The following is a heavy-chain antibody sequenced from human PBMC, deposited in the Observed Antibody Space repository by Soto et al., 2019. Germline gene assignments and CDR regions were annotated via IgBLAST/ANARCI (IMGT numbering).Heavy chain of an antibody. V-gene: IGHV3-21*01. CDR1: GFTFSSYS. D-gene: IGHD6-6*01. Sequence: GGSLRLSCAASGFTFSSYSMNWVRQAPGKGLEWVSSISSSSSYIYYADSVKGRFTISRDNAKNSLYLQMNSLRAEDTAVYYCASLAGIAARIDYWGQGTLVTVSS. CDR3: ASLAGIAARIDY. CDR2: ISSSSSYI. J-gene: IGHJ4*02.